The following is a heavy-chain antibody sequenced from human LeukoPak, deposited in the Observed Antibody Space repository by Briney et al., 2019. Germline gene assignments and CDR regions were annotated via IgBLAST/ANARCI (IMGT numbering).Heavy chain of an antibody. CDR1: GGSISSSSYY. CDR2: IYYSGST. V-gene: IGHV4-39*07. Sequence: SETLSLTCTVSGGSISSSSYYWGWIRQPPGKGLEWIGSIYYSGSTYYNPSLKSRVTISVDTSKNQFSLKLSSVTAADTAVYYCARDTTMVRGVIITRWFDPWGQGTLVTVSS. CDR3: ARDTTMVRGVIITRWFDP. D-gene: IGHD3-10*01. J-gene: IGHJ5*02.